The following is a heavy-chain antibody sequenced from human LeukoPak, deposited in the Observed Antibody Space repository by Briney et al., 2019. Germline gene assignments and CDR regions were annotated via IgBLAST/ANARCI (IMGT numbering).Heavy chain of an antibody. J-gene: IGHJ4*02. CDR2: IYPGDSDT. Sequence: GESLKISCKGSGYSFTSYWIGWVRQMPGKGLEWMGIIYPGDSDTRYSPSFQGQVTISPDKSISTAYLQWSRLKASDTAMYYCARLGPGYGSGSYFNFYFDYWGQGTLVTVSS. V-gene: IGHV5-51*01. CDR3: ARLGPGYGSGSYFNFYFDY. CDR1: GYSFTSYW. D-gene: IGHD3-10*01.